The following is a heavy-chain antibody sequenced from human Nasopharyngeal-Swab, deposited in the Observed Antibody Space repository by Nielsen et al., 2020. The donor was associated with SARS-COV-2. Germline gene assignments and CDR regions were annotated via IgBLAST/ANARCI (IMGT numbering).Heavy chain of an antibody. CDR3: ARDLNYYGSGSYSYPLSDY. J-gene: IGHJ4*02. CDR1: GFTFSSYG. Sequence: GESMKISCAASGFTFSSYGMHWVRQDPGKGLECVAVISYDGSNKYYADSVKGRFTISRDNSKNTLYLQMNSLRAEDTAVYYCARDLNYYGSGSYSYPLSDYWGQGTLVIVSS. CDR2: ISYDGSNK. D-gene: IGHD3-10*01. V-gene: IGHV3-30*03.